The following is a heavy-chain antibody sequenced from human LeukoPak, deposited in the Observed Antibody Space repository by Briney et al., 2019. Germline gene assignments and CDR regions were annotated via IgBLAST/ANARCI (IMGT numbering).Heavy chain of an antibody. J-gene: IGHJ4*02. CDR3: ARAPRWSGYHNYFDY. Sequence: PSETLSLTCTVSGGSISSYYWSWIRQPPGKGLEWIGYIYYSGSTNYNPSLKSRVTISVDTSKNQFSLKLSSVTAADTAVYYCARAPRWSGYHNYFDYWGQGTLVTVSS. CDR2: IYYSGST. D-gene: IGHD3-3*01. V-gene: IGHV4-59*01. CDR1: GGSISSYY.